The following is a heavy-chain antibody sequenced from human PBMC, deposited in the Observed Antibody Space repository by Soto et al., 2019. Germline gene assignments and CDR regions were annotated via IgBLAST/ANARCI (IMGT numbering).Heavy chain of an antibody. D-gene: IGHD3-3*01. J-gene: IGHJ4*02. Sequence: EVQLAESGGGLVQPGGSLRLSCAVSGFTFSDHYMDWVRKVPGKGLEWVDRTKHKHEKYTTDYAESGKGRFTISRDDSWNSLYLQVNGLKAEDPAVYYGAGSGGPYDPIDWWGQGTLVTGSS. CDR1: GFTFSDHY. V-gene: IGHV3-72*01. CDR2: TKHKHEKYTT. CDR3: AGSGGPYDPIDW.